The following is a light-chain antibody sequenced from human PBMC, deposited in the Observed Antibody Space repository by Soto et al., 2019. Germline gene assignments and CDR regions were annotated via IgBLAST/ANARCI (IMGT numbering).Light chain of an antibody. CDR2: NAS. V-gene: IGKV3-15*01. CDR3: QQYNNWPRT. Sequence: EIVMTQYPATLSVSPWERVTLSCRASQSVNSKIAWYQQKPGQVPRLIIYNASTRAPGIPASFSGSGSGTEFTLTISSLQAEDFAVYYCQQYNNWPRTFGQGTRVEIK. CDR1: QSVNSK. J-gene: IGKJ1*01.